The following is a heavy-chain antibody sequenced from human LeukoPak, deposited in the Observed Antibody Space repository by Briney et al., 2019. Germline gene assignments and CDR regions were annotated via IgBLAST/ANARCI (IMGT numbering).Heavy chain of an antibody. J-gene: IGHJ5*02. CDR3: ARKLRLGGNWFDP. Sequence: ASVKVSCKTSGGTFTSYAITWVRQAPGQGLEWMGKIIPISGTTNYAQKFQGRVTFTADESTSTAYMELSSLRSEDTALYYCARKLRLGGNWFDPWGQGTLVTVSS. CDR1: GGTFTSYA. CDR2: IIPISGTT. D-gene: IGHD1-26*01. V-gene: IGHV1-69*13.